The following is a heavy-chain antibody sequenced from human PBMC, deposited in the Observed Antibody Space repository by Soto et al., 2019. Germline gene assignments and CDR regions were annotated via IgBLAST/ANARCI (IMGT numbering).Heavy chain of an antibody. CDR1: GYTFRVYH. J-gene: IGHJ6*02. Sequence: QVHLVQSGAEVKQPGASVKVSCKASGYTFRVYHMHWVRQAPGQGLEWMGWVHPNSGGTNYAQSFEGRVTMTRDTSINTAYMELSRLTSYDTAVYYCANELQRGMDVWGQGTTVTVSS. D-gene: IGHD1-7*01. V-gene: IGHV1-2*02. CDR2: VHPNSGGT. CDR3: ANELQRGMDV.